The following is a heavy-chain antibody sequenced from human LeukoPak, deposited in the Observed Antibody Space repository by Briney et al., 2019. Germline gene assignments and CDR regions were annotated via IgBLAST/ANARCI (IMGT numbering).Heavy chain of an antibody. CDR1: GGSISSGSYY. CDR3: ARSRPWGLVRYYMDV. D-gene: IGHD3-16*01. J-gene: IGHJ6*03. CDR2: IYTSGST. V-gene: IGHV4-61*09. Sequence: PSETLSLTCTVSGGSISSGSYYWSWIRQPAGKGLEWIGHIYTSGSTKYNPSLKSRVTISEDTSKNQFALKLSSVTAADTAVYYCARSRPWGLVRYYMDVWGKGTTVTISS.